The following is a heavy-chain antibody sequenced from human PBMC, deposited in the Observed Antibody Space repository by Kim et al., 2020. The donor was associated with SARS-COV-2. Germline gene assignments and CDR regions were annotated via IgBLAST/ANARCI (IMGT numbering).Heavy chain of an antibody. Sequence: GGSLRLSCAASGFTVSSNYMSWVRQAPGKGLEWVSVIYSGGSTYYADSVKGRFTISRDNSKNTLYLQMNSLRAEDTAVYYCASFPNVDIVATGLGYFDYWGQGTLVTVSS. CDR2: IYSGGST. D-gene: IGHD5-12*01. J-gene: IGHJ4*02. CDR1: GFTVSSNY. V-gene: IGHV3-53*01. CDR3: ASFPNVDIVATGLGYFDY.